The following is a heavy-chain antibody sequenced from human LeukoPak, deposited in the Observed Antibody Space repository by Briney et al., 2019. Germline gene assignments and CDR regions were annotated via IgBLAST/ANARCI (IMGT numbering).Heavy chain of an antibody. CDR3: AKDGGMAEAGGWFDP. D-gene: IGHD6-13*01. V-gene: IGHV3-23*01. CDR2: ISAGGGSP. J-gene: IGHJ5*02. CDR1: GFTFSSYA. Sequence: GGSLRLSCAASGFTFSSYAMSWVRQAPGKGLEWVSAISAGGGSPYYADSVKGRFSISRDNSKNTLYLQMNSLRAEDTAVYYCAKDGGMAEAGGWFDPWGQGTLVTVSS.